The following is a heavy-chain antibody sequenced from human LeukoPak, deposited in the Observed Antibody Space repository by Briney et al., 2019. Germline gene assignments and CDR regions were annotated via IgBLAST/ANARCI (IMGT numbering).Heavy chain of an antibody. J-gene: IGHJ5*02. CDR3: AKVGVVVPAAIGDNWFDP. V-gene: IGHV3-30*02. CDR1: GFAFSSYG. Sequence: GGSLRLSCAASGFAFSSYGMHWVRQAPGKGLEWVAFIRYDGSNKYYADSVKGRFTISRDNSKNTLYLQMNSLRAEDTAVYYWAKVGVVVPAAIGDNWFDPWGPGTLVNVSS. CDR2: IRYDGSNK. D-gene: IGHD2-2*01.